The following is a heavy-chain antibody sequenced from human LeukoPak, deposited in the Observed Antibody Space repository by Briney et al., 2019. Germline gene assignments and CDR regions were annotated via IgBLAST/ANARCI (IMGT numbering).Heavy chain of an antibody. CDR3: ASSIYYYGMDV. Sequence: GGSLRLSCAASGFTFSSYEMNWVRQAPGKGLEWVSYISSSGSTIYYADSVKGRFTISRDNAKNSLYLQMNSLRAEDTAVYYCASSIYYYGMDVWGKGTTVTVSS. CDR1: GFTFSSYE. CDR2: ISSSGSTI. J-gene: IGHJ6*04. V-gene: IGHV3-48*03. D-gene: IGHD3-3*02.